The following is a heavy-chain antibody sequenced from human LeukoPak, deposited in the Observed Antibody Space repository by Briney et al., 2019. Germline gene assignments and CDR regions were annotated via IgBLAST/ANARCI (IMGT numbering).Heavy chain of an antibody. D-gene: IGHD3-10*01. Sequence: ASVEVSCKASGYTSTSYYMHWVRQAPGQGLEWMGIINPSGGSTSYAQKFQGRVTMTRDTSTSTVYMELSSLRSEDTAVYYCARGVPGGDAFDIWGQGTLVTVSS. CDR2: INPSGGST. V-gene: IGHV1-46*03. J-gene: IGHJ4*02. CDR3: ARGVPGGDAFDI. CDR1: GYTSTSYY.